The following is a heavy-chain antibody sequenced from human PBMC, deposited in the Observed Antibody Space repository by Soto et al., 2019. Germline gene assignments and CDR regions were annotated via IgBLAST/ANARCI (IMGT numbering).Heavy chain of an antibody. V-gene: IGHV3-11*01. CDR2: ISSSGSTI. CDR3: ARNRDTAMVTPSNAFDI. CDR1: GFTFSDYY. D-gene: IGHD5-18*01. Sequence: GGSLRLSCAASGFTFSDYYMSWIRQAPGKGLEWVSYISSSGSTIYCADSVKGRFTISRDNAKNSLYLQMNSLRAEDTAVYYCARNRDTAMVTPSNAFDIWGQGTMVTVSS. J-gene: IGHJ3*02.